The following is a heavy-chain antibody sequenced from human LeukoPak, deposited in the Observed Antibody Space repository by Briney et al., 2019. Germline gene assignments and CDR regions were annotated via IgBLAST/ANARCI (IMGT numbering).Heavy chain of an antibody. CDR2: IRYDGSYK. Sequence: GGSVRLSCAASGFTFSNCGMHWVRQAPGKGLEWVAFIRYDGSYKYYADSVKGRFTISRDDSKNTLYLQMNSLRAEDTAVYYCAKTKEWNTNSSSYFDYWGQGILVSVSS. D-gene: IGHD6-6*01. CDR3: AKTKEWNTNSSSYFDY. CDR1: GFTFSNCG. V-gene: IGHV3-30*02. J-gene: IGHJ4*02.